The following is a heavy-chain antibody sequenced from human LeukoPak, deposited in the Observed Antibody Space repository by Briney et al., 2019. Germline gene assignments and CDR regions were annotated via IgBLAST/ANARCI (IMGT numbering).Heavy chain of an antibody. CDR3: ARGGDTMVRGVIPNDY. CDR2: INPSGGST. V-gene: IGHV1-46*02. D-gene: IGHD3-10*01. CDR1: GYTFNSYY. J-gene: IGHJ4*02. Sequence: ASVKVSCKASGYTFNSYYMHWVRQAPGQGLEWMGIINPSGGSTSYAQKFQGRVTMTRDTSTSTVYMELCSLRSEDTAVYYCARGGDTMVRGVIPNDYWGQGTLVTVSS.